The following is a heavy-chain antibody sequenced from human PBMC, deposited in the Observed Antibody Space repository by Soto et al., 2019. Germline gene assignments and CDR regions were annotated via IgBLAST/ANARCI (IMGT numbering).Heavy chain of an antibody. V-gene: IGHV1-18*01. CDR2: ISVYKSKT. CDR3: ARDHIIPAVGTLDF. D-gene: IGHD6-13*01. CDR1: GYIFSSYG. J-gene: IGHJ4*02. Sequence: QVQLVQSGAEVKKPGASVKVSCKATGYIFSSYGISWVRQVPGQGLEWMGWISVYKSKTNYAQKFQGRVILTTDTSTSTAYMELRTLRSDDTAVYYCARDHIIPAVGTLDFWGQGALFIVSS.